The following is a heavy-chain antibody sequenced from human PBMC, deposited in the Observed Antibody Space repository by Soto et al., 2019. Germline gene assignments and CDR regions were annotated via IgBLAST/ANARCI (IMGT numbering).Heavy chain of an antibody. D-gene: IGHD3-10*01. CDR3: AKNSGWFNT. CDR2: ISYDGSNK. CDR1: GFTFSSYG. J-gene: IGHJ5*02. Sequence: PGGSLRLSCAASGFTFSSYGMHWVRQAPGKGLEWVAVISYDGSNKYYADSVKGRFTISRDNSKNTLYLQMNSLRADDTALYYCAKNSGWFNTWGQGALVTVSS. V-gene: IGHV3-30*18.